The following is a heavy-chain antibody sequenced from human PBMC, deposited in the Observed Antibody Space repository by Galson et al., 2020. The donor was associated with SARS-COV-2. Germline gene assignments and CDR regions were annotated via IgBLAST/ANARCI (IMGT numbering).Heavy chain of an antibody. V-gene: IGHV4-59*01. CDR2: IYWSGST. CDR1: GGSISDYY. CDR3: ARHPLAGDDYFDN. J-gene: IGHJ4*02. D-gene: IGHD6-19*01. Sequence: SETLSLTCTVSGGSISDYYWSWIRQPPGKGLEWIGYIYWSGSTNYNPSLKSRVTISVDTSKNQFSLRLRSVTAADTAVYYCARHPLAGDDYFDNWGQGTQVTVSS.